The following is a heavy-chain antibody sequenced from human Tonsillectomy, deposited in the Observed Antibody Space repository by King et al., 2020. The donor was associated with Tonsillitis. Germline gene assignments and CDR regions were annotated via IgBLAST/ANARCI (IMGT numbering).Heavy chain of an antibody. J-gene: IGHJ5*02. CDR3: AKELTVTGVGNYFDP. V-gene: IGHV3-23*04. D-gene: IGHD4-17*01. CDR1: GFTFSNYA. Sequence: VQLVESGGGLVQPGGSRRLSCAASGFTFSNYAMNWVRQAPGKGLEWVSVISGSGGSKYYADSVKGRFTVSRDNSKNTLSLQMNSLRAEDTAIYYCAKELTVTGVGNYFDPWGQGTLVTVSS. CDR2: ISGSGGSK.